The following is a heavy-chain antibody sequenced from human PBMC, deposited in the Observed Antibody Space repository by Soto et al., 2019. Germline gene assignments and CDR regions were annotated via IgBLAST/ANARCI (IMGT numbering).Heavy chain of an antibody. V-gene: IGHV3-48*02. J-gene: IGHJ6*03. CDR3: GEGGGGVVPAATKNYYYYMDV. CDR1: GFTFSSYS. Sequence: EVQLVESGGGLVQPGGSLRLSCAASGFTFSSYSMNWVRQAPGKGLEWVSYISSSSSTIYYADSVKGRFTISRDNAKNSLFLQKISRMGEEDTVVYCCGEGGGGVVPAATKNYYYYMDVWGKGTTVTVSS. D-gene: IGHD2-2*01. CDR2: ISSSSSTI.